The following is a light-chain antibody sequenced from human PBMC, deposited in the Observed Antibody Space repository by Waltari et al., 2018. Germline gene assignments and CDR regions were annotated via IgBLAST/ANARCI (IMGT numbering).Light chain of an antibody. J-gene: IGKJ1*01. CDR3: QQYDRFSAT. V-gene: IGKV1-5*03. Sequence: DIQMTQSPSTLSASVGDRVTITCRASQSIDNWLAWYQQKPGKAPKLLIYKAPRLESGVPSRFSGSGSGAEFTLTISSLQPDDSATYYCQQYDRFSATIGQGTQVEIK. CDR1: QSIDNW. CDR2: KAP.